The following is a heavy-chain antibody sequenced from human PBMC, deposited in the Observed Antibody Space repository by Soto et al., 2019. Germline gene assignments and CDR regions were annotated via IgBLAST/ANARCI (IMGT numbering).Heavy chain of an antibody. CDR3: ARDFKSAIFYHYFMDV. V-gene: IGHV3-23*01. Sequence: GGSLRLSCAVSGFTFSSHAMSWVRQAPGKGLECVSSITGSGDRTYYADSVKGRFTISRDNSKSTLYLQMDSLRAEDTAVYYCARDFKSAIFYHYFMDVWGKGSTVIVSS. D-gene: IGHD3-3*01. J-gene: IGHJ6*03. CDR1: GFTFSSHA. CDR2: ITGSGDRT.